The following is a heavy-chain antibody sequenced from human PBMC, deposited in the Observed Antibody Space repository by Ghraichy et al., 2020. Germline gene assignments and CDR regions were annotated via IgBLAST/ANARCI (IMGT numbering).Heavy chain of an antibody. CDR3: AKESGVVATLGFDY. V-gene: IGHV3-30*18. Sequence: GESLNISCAASGFTFSSYGMHWVRQAPGKGLEWVAVISYDGSNKYYADSVKGRFTISRDNSKNTLYLQMNSLRLDDTAVYFCAKESGVVATLGFDYWGQGTLVTVSS. D-gene: IGHD5-12*01. J-gene: IGHJ4*02. CDR2: ISYDGSNK. CDR1: GFTFSSYG.